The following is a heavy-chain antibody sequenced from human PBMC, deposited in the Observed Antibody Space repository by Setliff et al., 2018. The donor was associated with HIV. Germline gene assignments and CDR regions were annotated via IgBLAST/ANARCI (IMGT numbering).Heavy chain of an antibody. CDR2: IRSQGKSYAT. Sequence: PGESLKISCAASGFAFSATAIHWVRQAFGKGLECVGCIRSQGKSYATEYAASVRGRFTISRDDSRNMAYLQMNSLKTEDTALYYCVRGAVGASAFDYWGQGALVTVSS. CDR3: VRGAVGASAFDY. V-gene: IGHV3-73*01. J-gene: IGHJ4*02. D-gene: IGHD1-26*01. CDR1: GFAFSATA.